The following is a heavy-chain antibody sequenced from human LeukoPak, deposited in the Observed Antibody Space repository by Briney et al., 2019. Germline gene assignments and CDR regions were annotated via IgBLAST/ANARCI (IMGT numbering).Heavy chain of an antibody. CDR3: GRDPDYGDPY. V-gene: IGHV3-11*01. Sequence: GGSLRLSCSASGFIFSDSYMSWFRLSPEKGLEWVAYITSSGTNTEYADSVKGRFTISRVNAKNSLYLQMNSLRPEDTAVYYCGRDPDYGDPYWGQGTLVTVSS. D-gene: IGHD4/OR15-4a*01. CDR2: ITSSGTNT. CDR1: GFIFSDSY. J-gene: IGHJ4*02.